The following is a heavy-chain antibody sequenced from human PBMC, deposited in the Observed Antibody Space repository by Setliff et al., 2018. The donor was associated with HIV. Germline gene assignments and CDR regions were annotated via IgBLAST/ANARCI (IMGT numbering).Heavy chain of an antibody. Sequence: GGSLRLSCAASGFTFTAHGMHWVRQAPDKGLEWVAFINYDEDSEYYADSVKGRVTISRDNFRNTVDLQMNNLRPEDTAVYYCAKDGDYRSGDYDAFDIWGQGTMVTVSS. D-gene: IGHD6-25*01. CDR2: INYDEDSE. J-gene: IGHJ3*02. V-gene: IGHV3-30*02. CDR3: AKDGDYRSGDYDAFDI. CDR1: GFTFTAHG.